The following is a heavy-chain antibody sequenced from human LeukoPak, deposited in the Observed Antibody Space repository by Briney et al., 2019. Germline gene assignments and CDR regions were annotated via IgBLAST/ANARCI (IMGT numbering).Heavy chain of an antibody. CDR1: GGTFSKYT. CDR2: ITPLFGTA. V-gene: IGHV1-69*01. J-gene: IGHJ6*02. Sequence: SVKVSCKASGGTFSKYTISWVRQRPGQGLEWMGGITPLFGTANYAQKFQGRVTITADESASTAYMELSSLRSEDTAVYYCARDGGVAAAGFPPHYYYYGMDVWGQGTTVTVSS. D-gene: IGHD6-13*01. CDR3: ARDGGVAAAGFPPHYYYYGMDV.